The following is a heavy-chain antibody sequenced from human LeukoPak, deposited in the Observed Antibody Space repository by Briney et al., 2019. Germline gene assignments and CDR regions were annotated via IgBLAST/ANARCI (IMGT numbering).Heavy chain of an antibody. Sequence: SETLSLTCAVYGGSFSGYYWSWIRQPPGKGLEWIGEINHSGSTNYNPSLKSRVTISVDTSKNQFSLKLSSVTAADTAVYYCARWRDYYYYMDVWGKGTTVTVSS. CDR2: INHSGST. CDR1: GGSFSGYY. V-gene: IGHV4-34*01. D-gene: IGHD3-3*01. J-gene: IGHJ6*03. CDR3: ARWRDYYYYMDV.